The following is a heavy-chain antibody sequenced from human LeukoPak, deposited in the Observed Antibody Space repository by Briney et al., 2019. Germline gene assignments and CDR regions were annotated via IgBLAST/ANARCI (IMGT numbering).Heavy chain of an antibody. CDR2: IKQDGRTK. V-gene: IGHV3-7*01. Sequence: PGGSLRLSYAASGLTFSSYWMGWARQQPRVGLEWVANIKQDGRTKYYVDSVKGRFTNTRENGKYSLYRQMNSLGGEDKDVYQCAREPYSDDWFYPCGQGTLVTVSS. CDR3: AREPYSDDWFYP. J-gene: IGHJ5*02. CDR1: GLTFSSYW. D-gene: IGHD2-15*01.